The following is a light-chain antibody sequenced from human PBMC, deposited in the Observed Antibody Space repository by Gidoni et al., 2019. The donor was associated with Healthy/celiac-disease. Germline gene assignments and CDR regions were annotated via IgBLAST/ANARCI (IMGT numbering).Light chain of an antibody. CDR2: WAS. CDR3: QQNYSTSRT. V-gene: IGKV4-1*01. Sequence: DIAMTQSPVSQAVSLGERATINCKPSQSVSYSSTNKNYLACYQQKPGQPPTLLIYWASTREAGVPDRCSGSGSGTDFTLTISSLQAEDVAVYYCQQNYSTSRTFGQGTKVEIK. J-gene: IGKJ1*01. CDR1: QSVSYSSTNKNY.